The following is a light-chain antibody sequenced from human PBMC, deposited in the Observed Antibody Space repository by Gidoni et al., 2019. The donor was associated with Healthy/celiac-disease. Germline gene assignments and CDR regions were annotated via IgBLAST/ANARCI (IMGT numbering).Light chain of an antibody. CDR2: GAS. V-gene: IGKV3-20*01. CDR3: QQYGSSPPRLT. Sequence: EIVLTQSPATLSLSPGEIATLSCRASQSVSSSYLAWYQQKPGQAPRLLIYGASSRATGIPDRFSGSGSGTDFTLTISRLEPEDFAVYYCQQYGSSPPRLTFGGGTKVESK. J-gene: IGKJ4*01. CDR1: QSVSSSY.